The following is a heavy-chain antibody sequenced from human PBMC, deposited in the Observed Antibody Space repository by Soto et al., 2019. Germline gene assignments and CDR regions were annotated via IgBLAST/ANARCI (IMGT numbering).Heavy chain of an antibody. D-gene: IGHD4-17*01. CDR1: GGTFSSYA. CDR2: IIPIFGTA. V-gene: IGHV1-69*01. CDR3: ASTYGDYLLADLDY. J-gene: IGHJ4*02. Sequence: QVQLLQSGAEVKKPGSSVKVSCKASGGTFSSYAISWVRQAPGQGLEWMGGIIPIFGTANYAQKFQGRVTITADESTSTASMELSSLRSEDTAVYYCASTYGDYLLADLDYWGQGTLVTVSS.